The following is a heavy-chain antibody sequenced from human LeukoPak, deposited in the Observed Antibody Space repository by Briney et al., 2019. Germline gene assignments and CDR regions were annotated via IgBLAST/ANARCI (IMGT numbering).Heavy chain of an antibody. Sequence: GESLQISCKGSGYSFTSYWIGWVRQMPGKGLEWMGIIYPGDSDTRYSPSFQGQVTISADKSISTAYLQWSSLKASDTAMYYCARRYYDILTGYYNDWFDPWGQGTLVTVSS. CDR2: IYPGDSDT. V-gene: IGHV5-51*01. CDR1: GYSFTSYW. D-gene: IGHD3-9*01. CDR3: ARRYYDILTGYYNDWFDP. J-gene: IGHJ5*02.